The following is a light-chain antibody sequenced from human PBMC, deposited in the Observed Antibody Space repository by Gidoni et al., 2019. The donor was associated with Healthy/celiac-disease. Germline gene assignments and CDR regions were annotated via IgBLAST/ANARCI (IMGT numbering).Light chain of an antibody. CDR2: GAS. CDR3: QQYGSSMST. V-gene: IGKV3-20*01. J-gene: IGKJ2*01. Sequence: IVLTQPPGTLSLSPGEIATLSCRASQSVSSSYLAWYQQKPGQAPRLLIYGASSRATGIPDRFSGSGSGTDFTLTISRLEPEDFAVYYCQQYGSSMSTFXQXTKLEIK. CDR1: QSVSSSY.